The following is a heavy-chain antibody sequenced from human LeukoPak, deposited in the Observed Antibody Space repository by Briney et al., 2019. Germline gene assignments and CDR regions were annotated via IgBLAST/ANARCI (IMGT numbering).Heavy chain of an antibody. V-gene: IGHV3-21*01. CDR1: GFTFSTYA. J-gene: IGHJ4*02. CDR3: ARDVFGGYYFDY. D-gene: IGHD3-16*01. Sequence: PGGSLRLSCAASGFTFSTYAMNWVRQAPGKGLEWVSSISSSSSYIYYADSVKGRFTISRDNAKNSLYLQMNSLRAEDTAVYYCARDVFGGYYFDYWGQGTLVTVSS. CDR2: ISSSSSYI.